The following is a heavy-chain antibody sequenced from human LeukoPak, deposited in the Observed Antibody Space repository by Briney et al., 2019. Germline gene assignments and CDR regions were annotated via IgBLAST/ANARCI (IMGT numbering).Heavy chain of an antibody. Sequence: GGSLRLSCAASGFTFSSFAMSWVRQAPGKGLEWVSSISGSGASTYYADSVKGRLTISRDNSKNTLYLQMNSLRSEETAMYYCARELIVGGISWGAFDIWGQGTMVTVSS. CDR1: GFTFSSFA. CDR2: ISGSGAST. V-gene: IGHV3-23*01. CDR3: ARELIVGGISWGAFDI. D-gene: IGHD1-26*01. J-gene: IGHJ3*02.